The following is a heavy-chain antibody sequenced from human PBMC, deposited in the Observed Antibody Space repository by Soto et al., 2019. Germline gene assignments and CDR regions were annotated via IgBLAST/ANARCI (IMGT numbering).Heavy chain of an antibody. CDR2: ISGSSDST. D-gene: IGHD1-26*01. V-gene: IGHV3-23*01. CDR3: ARRGSGSYYDY. Sequence: EVQLLESGGGLVQPGGSLRFSCAASGFTFSSYAMNWVRQAPGKGLEWVSVISGSSDSTYYADSVKGRFTISRDNSKNALYVQMNSLRAEDTALYYCARRGSGSYYDYWGQGTLVTVSS. J-gene: IGHJ4*02. CDR1: GFTFSSYA.